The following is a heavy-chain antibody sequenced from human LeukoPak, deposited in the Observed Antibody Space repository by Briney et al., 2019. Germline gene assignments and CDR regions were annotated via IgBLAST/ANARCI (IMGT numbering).Heavy chain of an antibody. CDR3: ARPLKIVGGTPYYMDV. J-gene: IGHJ6*03. CDR1: GGSISSYC. D-gene: IGHD1-26*01. CDR2: ICYSGSGST. V-gene: IGHV4-59*08. Sequence: SETLSPTCTVSGGSISSYCWSWIRQPPGKGLVWIGYICYSGSGSTNYNPSLKSRVTISVDTSKNQFSLKLNSVTAADTAVYYCARPLKIVGGTPYYMDVWGKGTTVTVSS.